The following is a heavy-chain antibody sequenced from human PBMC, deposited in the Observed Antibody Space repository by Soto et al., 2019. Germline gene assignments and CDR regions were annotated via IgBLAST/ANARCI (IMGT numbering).Heavy chain of an antibody. J-gene: IGHJ6*02. CDR1: GGSISSGGDY. V-gene: IGHV4-31*03. Sequence: QVQLQESGPGLVKPSQTLSLTCTVSGGSISSGGDYWSWIRQHPGKGLEWIGYIYYSGSTYYNPSLKSRVTLSVDTSKNHFSLKLSSVTAADTAVYYCARATPYYYYGMDVWGQGNTVTVSS. CDR3: ARATPYYYYGMDV. CDR2: IYYSGST. D-gene: IGHD2-15*01.